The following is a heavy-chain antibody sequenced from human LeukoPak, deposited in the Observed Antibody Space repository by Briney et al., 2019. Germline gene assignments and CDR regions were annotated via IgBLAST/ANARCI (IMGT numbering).Heavy chain of an antibody. V-gene: IGHV3-21*01. CDR3: ARAVRDGYNGDAFDI. CDR1: GFTFSSYS. D-gene: IGHD5-24*01. J-gene: IGHJ3*02. Sequence: GGSLRLPCAASGFTFSSYSMNWVRQAPGKGLEWVSSISSSSSYIYYADSVKGRFTISRDNAKNSLYLQMNSLRAEDTAVYYCARAVRDGYNGDAFDIWGQGTMVTVSS. CDR2: ISSSSSYI.